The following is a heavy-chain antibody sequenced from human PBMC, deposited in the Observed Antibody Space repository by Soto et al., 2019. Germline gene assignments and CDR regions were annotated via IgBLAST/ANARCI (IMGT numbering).Heavy chain of an antibody. Sequence: EVQLVQSGAEVKKPGESLKISCKASGYNFANYWIGWVRQMPGRGLEWMGVIYPGASDIRYSPSFQGQVTISADKSITTAYLQWSSLKASDTAMYYCARHGLYCDSTRCYGDDNLSDPWGQGTLVTVSS. D-gene: IGHD2-2*01. V-gene: IGHV5-51*01. CDR3: ARHGLYCDSTRCYGDDNLSDP. CDR1: GYNFANYW. CDR2: IYPGASDI. J-gene: IGHJ5*02.